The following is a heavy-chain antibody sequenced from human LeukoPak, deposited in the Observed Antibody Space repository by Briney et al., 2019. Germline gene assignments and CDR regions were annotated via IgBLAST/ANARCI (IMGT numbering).Heavy chain of an antibody. CDR3: ARRRASAAAGTFNYFDY. Sequence: SDTLSLTCTVSGGSISSYYWSWLRQPPGKGLEWIGYIYYSGSTNYNPPLKSRVTISVDTSKNQFSLKLSSVTAADTAVYYCARRRASAAAGTFNYFDYWGQGTLVTVSS. D-gene: IGHD6-13*01. V-gene: IGHV4-59*08. CDR2: IYYSGST. CDR1: GGSISSYY. J-gene: IGHJ4*02.